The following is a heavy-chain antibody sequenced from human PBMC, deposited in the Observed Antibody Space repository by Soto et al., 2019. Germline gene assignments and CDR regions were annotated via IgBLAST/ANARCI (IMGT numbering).Heavy chain of an antibody. J-gene: IGHJ5*02. D-gene: IGHD4-17*01. CDR1: GGTFSSYT. CDR2: IISILGIA. Sequence: QVQLVHSGAEVKKPGSSVKVSCKASGGTFSSYTINWVRQAPGQGHEWMGRIISILGIANYVQKFKGRVTITAYKSTITGYMELRSLRAEDTAVYYCARHYVDYNWGSWGQGTLVTVSS. CDR3: ARHYVDYNWGS. V-gene: IGHV1-69*02.